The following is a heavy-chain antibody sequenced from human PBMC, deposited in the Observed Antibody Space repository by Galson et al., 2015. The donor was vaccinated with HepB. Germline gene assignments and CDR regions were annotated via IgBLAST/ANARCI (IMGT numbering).Heavy chain of an antibody. CDR3: AKEVLYYFDY. V-gene: IGHV3-23*01. J-gene: IGHJ4*02. CDR2: ISGSGGST. CDR1: GFIFSSYA. Sequence: SPRLSCAVSGFIFSSYAMSWVRQAPGKGLEWVSAISGSGGSTYYADSVKGRFTISRDNSKNTLYLQMNSLRAEDTAVYYCAKEVLYYFDYWGQGTLVTVSS. D-gene: IGHD1-1*01.